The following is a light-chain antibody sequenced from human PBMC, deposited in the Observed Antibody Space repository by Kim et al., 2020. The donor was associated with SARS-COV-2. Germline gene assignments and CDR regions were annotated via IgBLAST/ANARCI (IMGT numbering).Light chain of an antibody. CDR1: ALPKQY. CDR2: KDS. V-gene: IGLV3-25*03. Sequence: SYELTQPPSVSVSPGQTARITCSGDALPKQYAYWYQQKPGQAPVLVIYKDSERPSGIPARFSGASSGTTVTLTISGVQAEDEAVYYCQSTDSSGTYVFGTGTKVTVL. J-gene: IGLJ1*01. CDR3: QSTDSSGTYV.